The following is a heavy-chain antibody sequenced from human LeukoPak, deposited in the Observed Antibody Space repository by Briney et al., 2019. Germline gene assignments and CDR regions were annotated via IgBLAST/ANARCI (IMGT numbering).Heavy chain of an antibody. CDR1: GGSFSGYY. V-gene: IGHV4-34*01. CDR3: ASSRRTSVDAFDI. D-gene: IGHD1-14*01. J-gene: IGHJ3*02. CDR2: INHSGST. Sequence: KTSETLSLTCAVYGGSFSGYYWSWIRQPPGKGLEWIGEINHSGSTNYNPSLKSRVTISVDTSKNQFSLKLSSVTAADTAVYYCASSRRTSVDAFDIWGQGTMVTVSS.